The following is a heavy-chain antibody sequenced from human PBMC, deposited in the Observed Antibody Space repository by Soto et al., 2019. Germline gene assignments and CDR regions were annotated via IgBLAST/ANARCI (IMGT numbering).Heavy chain of an antibody. J-gene: IGHJ6*02. V-gene: IGHV1-46*04. CDR3: ARGKVTSILNYPYGMDL. Sequence: GASVKVSCKASGYTFTNYYMHWVRRAPGQGLEWMGLINPSGGSTSYAQKLQGRITMARDASTSAVYMELSSLRSEDTAVYYCARGKVTSILNYPYGMDLWGQGTTVTVSS. D-gene: IGHD2-21*02. CDR1: GYTFTNYY. CDR2: INPSGGST.